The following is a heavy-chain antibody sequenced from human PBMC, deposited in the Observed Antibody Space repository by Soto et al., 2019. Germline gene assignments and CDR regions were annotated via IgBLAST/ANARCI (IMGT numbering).Heavy chain of an antibody. CDR1: GGSFSGYY. Sequence: QVQLQQWGAGLLKPSETLSLTCAVYGGSFSGYYWSWIRQPPGKGLEWMGEINHSGSTNYHPSLKRRVPISVDTSKNQFSLKLSSVTAADTAGYYCAASKWPSHGLDVWGQGTTVTVSS. CDR2: INHSGST. D-gene: IGHD2-8*01. V-gene: IGHV4-34*01. CDR3: AASKWPSHGLDV. J-gene: IGHJ6*02.